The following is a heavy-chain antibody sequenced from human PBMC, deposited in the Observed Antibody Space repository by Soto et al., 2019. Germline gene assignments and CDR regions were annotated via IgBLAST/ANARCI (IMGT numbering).Heavy chain of an antibody. V-gene: IGHV4-59*01. CDR1: GGSLSGYY. Sequence: PSETLSLTCTVSGGSLSGYYWTWIRQPPGKGLEWIGYIYHNGGTSYNPSLKSRVSISLDRSRNQFSLKLTSVTAADTAMYYCARDVYSSNWQGRWLDRSGQGTLV. J-gene: IGHJ5*02. CDR2: IYHNGGT. CDR3: ARDVYSSNWQGRWLDR. D-gene: IGHD6-13*01.